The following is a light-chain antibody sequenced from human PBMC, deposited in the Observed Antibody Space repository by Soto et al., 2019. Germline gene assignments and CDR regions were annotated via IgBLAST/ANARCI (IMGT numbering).Light chain of an antibody. J-gene: IGKJ4*01. CDR1: QSVSSY. Sequence: EIVLTQSPATLSLSPGERATLSCRASQSVSSYLAWYQQKPGQAPTLLIYDASNRATGIPARFSGSGSVTGFTLTISGLEPEDFEVYYCQQSRSFGGGTKVEIK. CDR3: QQSRS. CDR2: DAS. V-gene: IGKV3-11*01.